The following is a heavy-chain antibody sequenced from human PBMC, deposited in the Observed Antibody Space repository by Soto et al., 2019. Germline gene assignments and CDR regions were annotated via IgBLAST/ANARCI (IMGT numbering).Heavy chain of an antibody. Sequence: SETLSLTCTVSAGSISSSSYYWGWILQPPGKGLEWLGSIYYSGSTYYNPSLKSRATISVATSKNQFSLKLSSVTAADTPAHYGGRLVCSFALEMLCQGTMVTAS. CDR1: AGSISSSSYY. CDR3: GRLVCSFALEM. V-gene: IGHV4-39*01. CDR2: IYYSGST. J-gene: IGHJ3*02. D-gene: IGHD2-15*01.